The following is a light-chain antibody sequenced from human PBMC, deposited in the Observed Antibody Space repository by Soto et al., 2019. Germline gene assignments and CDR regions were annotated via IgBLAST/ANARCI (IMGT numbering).Light chain of an antibody. CDR2: WAS. V-gene: IGKV4-1*01. CDR3: QQSYSAPIT. J-gene: IGKJ5*01. Sequence: DIVMTQSPDSLAVSLGERATINCKSSQSILYSSNNKDYLAWYQQKPGQPPKXXXYWASTRESGVPDRFSGSGSGTDCTITISSLKAEDGALYYCQQSYSAPITFGQGTRLEIK. CDR1: QSILYSSNNKDY.